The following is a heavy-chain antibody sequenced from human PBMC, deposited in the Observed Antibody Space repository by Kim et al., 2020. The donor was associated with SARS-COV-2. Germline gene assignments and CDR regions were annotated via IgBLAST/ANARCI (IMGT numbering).Heavy chain of an antibody. CDR3: AKNGSGRVIDY. CDR2: IYSGGSST. V-gene: IGHV3-23*03. Sequence: GGSLRLSCAASGFTFSSYAMSWVRQAPGKGLAWVSVIYSGGSSTYYADSVKGRFTISRDNSKNTLYLQMISLRAEDTAVYYCAKNGSGRVIDYWGQGAL. D-gene: IGHD3-10*01. CDR1: GFTFSSYA. J-gene: IGHJ4*02.